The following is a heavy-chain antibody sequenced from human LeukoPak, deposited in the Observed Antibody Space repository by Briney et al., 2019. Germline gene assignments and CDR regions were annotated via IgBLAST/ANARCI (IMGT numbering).Heavy chain of an antibody. CDR2: LFDSVRT. V-gene: IGHV4-59*11. Sequence: SVTLSLTCTVSGGSITSHYWSWVRQPPGKGLEWIAYLFDSVRTKDNPSLKSRLTLSADTSKNQFSLRLNSVTAADTAVYYCATIKRGSIFGYFDFWGQGIKVTVSS. CDR3: ATIKRGSIFGYFDF. J-gene: IGHJ4*02. D-gene: IGHD5-18*01. CDR1: GGSITSHY.